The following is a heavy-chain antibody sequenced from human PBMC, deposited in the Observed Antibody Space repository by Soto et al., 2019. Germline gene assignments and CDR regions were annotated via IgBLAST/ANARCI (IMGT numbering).Heavy chain of an antibody. CDR1: GDSISSGDYY. V-gene: IGHV4-30-4*01. CDR3: ARALIQLWPHYYYGMDV. D-gene: IGHD5-18*01. CDR2: IYYSGTT. J-gene: IGHJ6*02. Sequence: PSETLSLTCTVSGDSISSGDYYWSWIRQPPGKGLEWIGYIYYSGTTYYNPSLKSRVTISVDTSKNQFSLKVNSVTAADTAVYYCARALIQLWPHYYYGMDVWGQGTTVTVS.